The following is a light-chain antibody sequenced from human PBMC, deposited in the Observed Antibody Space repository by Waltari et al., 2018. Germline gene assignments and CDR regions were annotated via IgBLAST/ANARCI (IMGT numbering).Light chain of an antibody. CDR1: QSVSSN. Sequence: LVMTQSPATLSVSPGERATLSCRASQSVSSNLAWYQQKPGQAPRLLSYGASTRASGIPARFSGSGSGTEFTLTISSLQSEDFAVYYCQQYNNWPLWTFGQGTKVEIK. CDR3: QQYNNWPLWT. CDR2: GAS. V-gene: IGKV3-15*01. J-gene: IGKJ1*01.